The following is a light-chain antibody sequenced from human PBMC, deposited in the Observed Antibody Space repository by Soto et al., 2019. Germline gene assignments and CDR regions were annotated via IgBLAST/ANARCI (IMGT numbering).Light chain of an antibody. CDR2: AAS. CDR1: QSISSY. V-gene: IGKV1-39*01. Sequence: DIQMTQSPSSLSASVGDRVTITCRASQSISSYLNWYQQKPGKAPKLLIYAASSLQSGVPSRFSGSGSGTDFTLTISSLQPEDFAVYYCQQYSIWRTFGQGTKVDIK. CDR3: QQYSIWRT. J-gene: IGKJ1*01.